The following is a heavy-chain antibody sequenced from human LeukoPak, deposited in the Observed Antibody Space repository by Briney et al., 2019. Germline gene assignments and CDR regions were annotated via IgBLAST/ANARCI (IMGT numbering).Heavy chain of an antibody. CDR3: AKDQAPDIVATVTFDY. V-gene: IGHV3-9*01. J-gene: IGHJ4*02. CDR1: GFTFDDYA. D-gene: IGHD5-12*01. Sequence: GGPLRLSCAASGFTFDDYAMHWVRQAPGKGLEWVSGISWNSGSIGYADSVEGRFTISRDNAKNSLYLQMNSLRAEDTALYYCAKDQAPDIVATVTFDYWGQGTLVTVSS. CDR2: ISWNSGSI.